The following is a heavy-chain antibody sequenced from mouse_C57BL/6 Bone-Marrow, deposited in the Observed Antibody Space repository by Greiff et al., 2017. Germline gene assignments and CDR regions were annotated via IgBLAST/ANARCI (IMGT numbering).Heavy chain of an antibody. CDR2: INPNSGTT. V-gene: IGHV1-39*01. CDR1: GYSFTDYN. Sequence: VQLQQSGPELVKPGASVKISCKASGYSFTDYNMNWVKQSHGKSLEWIGVINPNSGTTSYNQKFKGKATLTVDQSSSTAYMQLNSLTSEDSAVYYCARSRDYYGSSPYWYFDVWGTGTTVTVSS. CDR3: ARSRDYYGSSPYWYFDV. D-gene: IGHD1-1*01. J-gene: IGHJ1*03.